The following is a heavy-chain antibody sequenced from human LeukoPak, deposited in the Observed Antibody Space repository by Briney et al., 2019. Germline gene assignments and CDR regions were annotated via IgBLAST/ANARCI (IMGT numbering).Heavy chain of an antibody. CDR2: IYHSGST. Sequence: SGGSLRLSCAASGFTFSSYSMNWVRQPPGKGLEWIGEIYHSGSTNYNPSLKSRVTISVDKSKNQFPLRLSSVTAADTAVYYCARRPGRFDPWGQGTLVTVSS. J-gene: IGHJ5*02. V-gene: IGHV4-4*02. CDR3: ARRPGRFDP. CDR1: GFTFSSYSM.